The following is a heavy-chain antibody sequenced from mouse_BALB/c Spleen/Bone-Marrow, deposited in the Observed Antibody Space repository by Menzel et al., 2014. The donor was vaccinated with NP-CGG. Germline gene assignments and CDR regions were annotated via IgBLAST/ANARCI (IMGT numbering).Heavy chain of an antibody. V-gene: IGHV1-80*01. CDR3: ARRGYYYGSSYVDY. D-gene: IGHD1-1*01. Sequence: QVQLQQSGAELVRPGSSVKISCKASGYAFSSYWMNWVKQKPGQGLEWIGQICPGDGDTNYNGKFKGKATLTADKSSSTAYMQLSSLTSEDSAVYFCARRGYYYGSSYVDYWGQGTTLTVSS. J-gene: IGHJ2*01. CDR1: GYAFSSYW. CDR2: ICPGDGDT.